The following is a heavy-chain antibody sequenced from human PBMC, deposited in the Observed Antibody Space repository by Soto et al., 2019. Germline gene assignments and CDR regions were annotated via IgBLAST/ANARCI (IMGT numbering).Heavy chain of an antibody. Sequence: ASVKVSCKASGYTFTGYYMHWVRQAPGQGLEWMGWINPNSGGTNYAQKFQGWVTMTRDTPISTAYMELSRLRSDDTAVYYCARYCSGGSCYGDDAFDIWGQGTMVTVSS. J-gene: IGHJ3*02. CDR1: GYTFTGYY. CDR2: INPNSGGT. CDR3: ARYCSGGSCYGDDAFDI. D-gene: IGHD2-15*01. V-gene: IGHV1-2*04.